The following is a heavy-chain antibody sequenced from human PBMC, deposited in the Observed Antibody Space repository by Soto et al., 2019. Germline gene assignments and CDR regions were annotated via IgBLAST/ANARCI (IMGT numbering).Heavy chain of an antibody. D-gene: IGHD5-18*01. V-gene: IGHV3-11*01. CDR2: ISSSGSTI. Sequence: QVQLVESGGGLVKPGGSLRLSCAASGFTFSDYYMSWIRQAPGKGLEWVSYISSSGSTIYYADSVKGRFTISGDNAKNPLYLQMNSLRDEETEVYYCERHEVAAAMVIFWFDPWGQGTLVTVSS. J-gene: IGHJ5*02. CDR1: GFTFSDYY. CDR3: ERHEVAAAMVIFWFDP.